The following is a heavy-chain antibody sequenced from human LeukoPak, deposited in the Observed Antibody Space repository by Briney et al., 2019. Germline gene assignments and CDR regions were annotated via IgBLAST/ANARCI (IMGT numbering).Heavy chain of an antibody. D-gene: IGHD1-1*01. CDR3: ARGNWNRGKFDA. J-gene: IGHJ5*02. CDR2: IYTSGST. V-gene: IGHV4-61*02. CDR1: GGSISSGSYY. Sequence: SETLSLTCTVSGGSISSGSYYWSWIRQPAGKGLEWIGRIYTSGSTNYNPSPKSRVTISVDTSKNQFSLKLSSVTAADTAVYYCARGNWNRGKFDAWGQGTLVTVSS.